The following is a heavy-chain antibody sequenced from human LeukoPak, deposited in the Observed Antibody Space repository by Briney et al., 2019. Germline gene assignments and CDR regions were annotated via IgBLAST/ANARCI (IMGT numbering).Heavy chain of an antibody. J-gene: IGHJ4*02. D-gene: IGHD5-18*01. V-gene: IGHV3-74*01. CDR1: GFTLSNSW. CDR2: TNGDGSDT. Sequence: GGSLRLSCAASGFTLSNSWMHWVRQAPGKGLVWVSRTNGDGSDTSYADSVKGRFTISRDSATNTLYLQMNSLRAEDTAIYYCVRDGEYSHGIDFDYWGQGTLVTVS. CDR3: VRDGEYSHGIDFDY.